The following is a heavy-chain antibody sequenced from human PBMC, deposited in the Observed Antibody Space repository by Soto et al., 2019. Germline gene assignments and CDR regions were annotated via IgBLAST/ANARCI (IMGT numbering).Heavy chain of an antibody. V-gene: IGHV4-31*11. D-gene: IGHD1-1*01. CDR1: DESVTSPGYY. CDR3: TLNHCAGGGCNDRDY. J-gene: IGHJ1*01. CDR2: ISSGGRR. Sequence: VQLQESAPGLVKPSQTLSLPCAVSDESVTSPGYYWNWIRQRPDTGLEWIGYISSGGRRFYNPSLLSRVSLSLDTSNILFSLTLNSVTAADTAVYYCTLNHCAGGGCNDRDYGGPGTRVTVSS.